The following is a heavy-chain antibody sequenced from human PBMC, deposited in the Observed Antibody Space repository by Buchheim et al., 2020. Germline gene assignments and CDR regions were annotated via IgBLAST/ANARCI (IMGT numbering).Heavy chain of an antibody. CDR3: TLLGSDCISTSCYRPDYSMDV. Sequence: QVQLVESGGGVVQPGRSLRLSCAASGFTFSSYGMHWVRQAPGKGLEWVAVIWYDGSNKYYADSVKGRFTISRDNSKNTLYLQMNSLRAEDTAVYYCTLLGSDCISTSCYRPDYSMDVWGQGTT. J-gene: IGHJ6*02. CDR2: IWYDGSNK. V-gene: IGHV3-33*01. CDR1: GFTFSSYG. D-gene: IGHD2-2*01.